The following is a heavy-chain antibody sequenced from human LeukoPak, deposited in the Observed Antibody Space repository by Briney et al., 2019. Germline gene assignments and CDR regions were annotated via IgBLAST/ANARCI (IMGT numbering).Heavy chain of an antibody. D-gene: IGHD1-7*01. CDR1: GYSISSGYY. CDR3: ARDISGTYD. CDR2: SGST. Sequence: PSETLSLTCTVSGYSISSGYYWGWIRQPPGKGLEWIGSGSTYYNPSLKSRVTISVDTSKNQFSLKLKSVTAADTAVYYCARDISGTYDWGPGILVTVSS. V-gene: IGHV4-38-2*02. J-gene: IGHJ4*02.